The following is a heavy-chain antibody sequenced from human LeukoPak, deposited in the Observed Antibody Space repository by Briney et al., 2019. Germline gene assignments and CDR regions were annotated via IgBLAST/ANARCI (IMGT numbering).Heavy chain of an antibody. CDR1: GFTFSSYG. CDR3: AKDPRGGDGDYFLDY. V-gene: IGHV3-30*18. J-gene: IGHJ4*02. D-gene: IGHD4-17*01. Sequence: GGSLRLSCAASGFTFSSYGMHWVRQAPGKGLEWVAVISYDGSNKYYADSVEGRFTISRDNSKNTLYLQMNSLRAEDTAVYYCAKDPRGGDGDYFLDYWGQGTLVTVSS. CDR2: ISYDGSNK.